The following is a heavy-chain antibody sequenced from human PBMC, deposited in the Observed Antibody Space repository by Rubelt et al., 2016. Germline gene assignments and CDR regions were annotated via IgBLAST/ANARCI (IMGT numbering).Heavy chain of an antibody. Sequence: QVQLVQSGAEVKKPGSSVKVSCKASGGTFSSYAINWVRQAPGQGLEWMGGIIPVFGTANYAQKFQGSITMTADESTSTAYMELSSLRSEDTAVYYCATTIAIRPYYFDYWGQGTLVTVSS. CDR1: GGTFSSYA. CDR2: IIPVFGTA. V-gene: IGHV1-69*01. J-gene: IGHJ4*02. D-gene: IGHD6-6*01. CDR3: ATTIAIRPYYFDY.